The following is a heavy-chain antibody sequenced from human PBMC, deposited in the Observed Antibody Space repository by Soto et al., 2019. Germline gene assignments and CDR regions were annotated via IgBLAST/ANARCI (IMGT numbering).Heavy chain of an antibody. CDR1: GFTFTNYW. J-gene: IGHJ1*01. CDR3: TTVCEY. D-gene: IGHD2-21*01. CDR2: IDGVGTGT. Sequence: PGWSLRISCAASGFTFTNYWMHWVRQVPGKGLVWVSRIDGVGTGTSYSDSVRGRFTISRDNAENTLYLQMNSLRAEDTAVYYCTTVCEYWCQGILVTVSS. V-gene: IGHV3-74*01.